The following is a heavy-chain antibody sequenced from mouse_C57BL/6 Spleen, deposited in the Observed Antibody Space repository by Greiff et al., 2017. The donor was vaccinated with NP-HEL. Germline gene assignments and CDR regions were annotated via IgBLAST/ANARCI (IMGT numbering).Heavy chain of an antibody. CDR2: IYPGDGDT. V-gene: IGHV1-82*01. CDR3: ALYYGSSHWYFDV. Sequence: VQLQQSGPELVQPGASVKISCKASGYAFSSSWMNWVKQRPGKGLEWIGRIYPGDGDTNYNGKFKGKATLTADKSSSTAYMQLSSLTSEDSAVYFCALYYGSSHWYFDVWGTGTTVTVSS. J-gene: IGHJ1*03. D-gene: IGHD1-1*01. CDR1: GYAFSSSW.